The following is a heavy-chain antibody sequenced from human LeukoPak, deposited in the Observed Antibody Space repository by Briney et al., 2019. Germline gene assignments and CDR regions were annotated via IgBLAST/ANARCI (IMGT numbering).Heavy chain of an antibody. Sequence: GASVKVSCKASGYTFTGYYTHWVRQAPGQGLEWMGWINPNSGGTNYAQKFQGRVTMTRDTSISTAYMELSRLRSDDTAVYYCARYCGGDCNFDYWGQGTLVTVSS. J-gene: IGHJ4*02. D-gene: IGHD2-21*02. CDR2: INPNSGGT. V-gene: IGHV1-2*02. CDR1: GYTFTGYY. CDR3: ARYCGGDCNFDY.